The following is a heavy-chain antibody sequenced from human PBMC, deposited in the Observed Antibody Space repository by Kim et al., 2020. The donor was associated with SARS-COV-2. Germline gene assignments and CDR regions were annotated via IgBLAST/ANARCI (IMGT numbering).Heavy chain of an antibody. CDR2: INAGNGNT. V-gene: IGHV1-3*01. CDR1: GYTFTSYA. Sequence: ASVKVSCKASGYTFTSYAMHWVRQAPGQRLEWMGWINAGNGNTKYSQKFQGRVTITRDTSASTAYMELSSLRSEDTAVYYCARADPGVRYSSGWIFDYWGQETLVTVSS. D-gene: IGHD6-19*01. J-gene: IGHJ4*02. CDR3: ARADPGVRYSSGWIFDY.